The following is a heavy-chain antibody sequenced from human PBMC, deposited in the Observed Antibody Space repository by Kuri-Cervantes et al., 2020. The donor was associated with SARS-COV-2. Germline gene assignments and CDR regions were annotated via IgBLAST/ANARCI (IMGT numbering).Heavy chain of an antibody. J-gene: IGHJ4*02. CDR3: GPFSRYAYDFDK. D-gene: IGHD3-9*01. CDR1: GFAFSSHS. CDR2: ISGNSVWI. Sequence: GGSPRLSCAASGFAFSSHSMTWLRQAPGRELEWVSAISGNSVWIYYADSVKGRFTISRDNSKNIVYLQMNSLGADDTAVYYCGPFSRYAYDFDKWGQGILVTVSS. V-gene: IGHV3-23*01.